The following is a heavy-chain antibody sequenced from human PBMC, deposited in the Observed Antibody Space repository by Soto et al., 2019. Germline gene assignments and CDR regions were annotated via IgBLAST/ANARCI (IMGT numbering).Heavy chain of an antibody. CDR1: GGTFLSYA. J-gene: IGHJ4*02. Sequence: SVKVSCKGSGGTFLSYAISWVRQAPGQGLEWMGGIIPIFGTANYAQNFQGRVTITADESTSTAYMELSSLRSEDTAVYYCAGSPDMRYYFDYWGRGTLVTVSS. V-gene: IGHV1-69*13. CDR3: AGSPDMRYYFDY. CDR2: IIPIFGTA.